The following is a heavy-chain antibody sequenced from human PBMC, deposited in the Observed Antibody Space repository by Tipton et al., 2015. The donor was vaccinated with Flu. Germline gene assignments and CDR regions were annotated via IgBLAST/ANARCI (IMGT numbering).Heavy chain of an antibody. CDR1: GGSFSGYY. V-gene: IGHV4-34*01. D-gene: IGHD6-6*01. Sequence: LRLSCAVYGGSFSGYYWSWIRQPPGKGLEWNGEINHGGSTNYNPSLKSRVTISVDTSKNQFSLKLSSVTAADTAVYYCARAPSGGSSIAARPNWFDPWGQGTLVTVSS. J-gene: IGHJ5*02. CDR3: ARAPSGGSSIAARPNWFDP. CDR2: INHGGST.